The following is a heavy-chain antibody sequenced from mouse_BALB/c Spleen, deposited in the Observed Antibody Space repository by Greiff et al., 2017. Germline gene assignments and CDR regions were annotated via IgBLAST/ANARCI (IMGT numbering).Heavy chain of an antibody. CDR2: ISYSGST. CDR1: GYSITSDYA. CDR3: ARGGDYDSMDY. V-gene: IGHV3-2*02. J-gene: IGHJ4*01. Sequence: VQLKESGPGLVKPSQSLSLTCTVTGYSITSDYAWNWIRQFPGNKLEWMGYISYSGSTSYNPSLKSRITITRDTSKNQFFLQLNYVTTEDTATYCCARGGDYDSMDYWGQGTSVTVSS.